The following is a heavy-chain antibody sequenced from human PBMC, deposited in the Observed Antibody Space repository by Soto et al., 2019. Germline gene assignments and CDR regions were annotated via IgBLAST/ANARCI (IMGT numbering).Heavy chain of an antibody. D-gene: IGHD5-12*01. CDR2: INAGNGNT. J-gene: IGHJ4*02. CDR1: GYTFTSYA. Sequence: QVQLVQSGAEVKKPGASVKVSCKASGYTFTSYAMHWVRQAPGQRLEWMGWINAGNGNTKYSQKFQGRVTITRDTXASTAYMELSSLRSEDTAVYYCARALVSVATIAAYWGQGPLVTVSS. V-gene: IGHV1-3*01. CDR3: ARALVSVATIAAY.